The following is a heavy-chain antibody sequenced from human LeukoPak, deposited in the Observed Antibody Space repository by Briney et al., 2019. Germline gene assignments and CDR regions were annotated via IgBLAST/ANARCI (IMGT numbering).Heavy chain of an antibody. J-gene: IGHJ1*01. CDR1: GFTFSSYW. CDR2: INSDGSST. CDR3: ARGTYYYDSSAYYSEYFQH. V-gene: IGHV3-74*01. Sequence: PGGSLRLSCAASGFTFSSYWMHWVRQAPGKGLVWASRINSDGSSTSYADSVKGRFTISRDNAKNTLYLQMNSLRAEDTAVYYCARGTYYYDSSAYYSEYFQHWGQGTLVTVSS. D-gene: IGHD3-22*01.